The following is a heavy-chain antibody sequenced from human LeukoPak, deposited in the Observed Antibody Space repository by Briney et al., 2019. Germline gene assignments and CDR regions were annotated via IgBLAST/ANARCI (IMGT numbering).Heavy chain of an antibody. Sequence: PGGSLRLSCTASGFRFSDYYMNWFRQTPGKGLEWLSYISHSGTTVQYADSVRGRFTVSRDNHKNTLYFQMNSPRVEDTALYYCARDGAYDDASGYRADFWGQGTLVTVSS. CDR3: ARDGAYDDASGYRADF. V-gene: IGHV3-11*01. CDR2: ISHSGTTV. J-gene: IGHJ4*02. CDR1: GFRFSDYY. D-gene: IGHD3-22*01.